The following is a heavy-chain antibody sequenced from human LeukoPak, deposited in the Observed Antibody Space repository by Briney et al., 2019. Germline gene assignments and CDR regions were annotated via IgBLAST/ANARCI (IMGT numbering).Heavy chain of an antibody. CDR1: GGSISSGGYS. Sequence: SQTLSLTCAVSGGSISSGGYSWSWIRQPPGKGLEWIGYIYHSGSTYYNPSLKSRVTISVDRSKNQFSLKLRSCAAAGTAVYYWARGGGWSSTSWLAFDYWGQGTLVTVSS. CDR2: IYHSGST. D-gene: IGHD2-2*01. V-gene: IGHV4-30-2*01. J-gene: IGHJ4*02. CDR3: ARGGGWSSTSWLAFDY.